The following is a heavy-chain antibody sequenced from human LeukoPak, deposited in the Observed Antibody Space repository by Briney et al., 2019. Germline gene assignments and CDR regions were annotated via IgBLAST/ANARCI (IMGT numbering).Heavy chain of an antibody. CDR1: GGSISSSSYY. D-gene: IGHD2-2*01. J-gene: IGHJ5*02. CDR2: IYYSGST. Sequence: PSETLSLTCTVSGGSISSSSYYWSWIRQPPGKGLEWIGYIYYSGSTNYNPSLKSRVTISVDTSKNQFSLKLSSVTAVDTAVYYCARGIVVPAARFDPWGQGTLVTVSS. CDR3: ARGIVVPAARFDP. V-gene: IGHV4-61*01.